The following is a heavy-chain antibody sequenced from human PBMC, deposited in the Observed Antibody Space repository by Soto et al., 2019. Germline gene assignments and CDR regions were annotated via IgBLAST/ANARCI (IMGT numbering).Heavy chain of an antibody. Sequence: EMPLVESGGDLVQPGGSLRLSCAASGFTFSDYWMHWLRHAPGKGLVWVSRITSDGTGTTYADSVKGRFTISRDNAKNTLDLQMNSLRDEDTVVYYCACSYGMDVWGQGTTVTVSS. D-gene: IGHD3-10*01. CDR2: ITSDGTGT. CDR1: GFTFSDYW. J-gene: IGHJ6*02. V-gene: IGHV3-74*01. CDR3: ACSYGMDV.